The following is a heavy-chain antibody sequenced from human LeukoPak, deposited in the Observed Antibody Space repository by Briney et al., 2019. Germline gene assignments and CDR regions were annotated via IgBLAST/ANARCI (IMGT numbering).Heavy chain of an antibody. V-gene: IGHV4-39*01. CDR2: IYSGGST. J-gene: IGHJ4*02. CDR3: ATSGWYLLPGVY. Sequence: PSETLSLTCTVSGGSISSSSYYWGWIRQPPGKGLEWIGSIYSGGSTYYNPSLKSRVTISVDTSKDQFSLKLSSATAADTAVYYCATSGWYLLPGVYWGQGTLVTVSS. D-gene: IGHD6-19*01. CDR1: GGSISSSSYY.